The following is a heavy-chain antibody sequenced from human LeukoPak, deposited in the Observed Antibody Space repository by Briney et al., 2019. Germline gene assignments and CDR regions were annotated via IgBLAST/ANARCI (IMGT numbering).Heavy chain of an antibody. Sequence: PGGSLRLSCAASGFTVSSNYISWVRQAPGKGLEWVSVIYSGGSTYYADSVKGRFTISRDNSKNTLYLQMNSLRGEDTAVYYCAKGVIGELLDYWGQGTPVTASS. D-gene: IGHD3-10*01. CDR1: GFTVSSNY. V-gene: IGHV3-66*01. CDR3: AKGVIGELLDY. CDR2: IYSGGST. J-gene: IGHJ4*02.